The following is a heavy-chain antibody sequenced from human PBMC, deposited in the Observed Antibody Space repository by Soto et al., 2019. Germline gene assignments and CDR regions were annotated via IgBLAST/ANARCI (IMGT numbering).Heavy chain of an antibody. CDR2: ISGSGGST. J-gene: IGHJ3*02. V-gene: IGHV3-23*01. D-gene: IGHD3-10*01. CDR1: GFTFSSYA. CDR3: AKDSSYYYGSGSYQIDALVI. Sequence: PGGSLRLSCAASGFTFSSYAMSWFRQAPGKGLEWVSAISGSGGSTYYADSVKGRFTISRDNSKNTLYLQMNSLRAEDTAVYYCAKDSSYYYGSGSYQIDALVIWCQRTMVTVS.